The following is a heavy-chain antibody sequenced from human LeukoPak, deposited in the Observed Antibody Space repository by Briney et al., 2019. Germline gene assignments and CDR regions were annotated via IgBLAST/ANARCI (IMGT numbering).Heavy chain of an antibody. D-gene: IGHD1-26*01. V-gene: IGHV4-59*08. Sequence: NPSETLPLTCTVSGGSISSYYWSWIRQPPGKGLEWIGYIYYSGSTNYNPSLKSRVTISVDTSKNQFSLKLSSVTAADTAVYYCARPQGGGMVAPGAFDIWGQGTMVTVSS. CDR1: GGSISSYY. CDR3: ARPQGGGMVAPGAFDI. CDR2: IYYSGST. J-gene: IGHJ3*02.